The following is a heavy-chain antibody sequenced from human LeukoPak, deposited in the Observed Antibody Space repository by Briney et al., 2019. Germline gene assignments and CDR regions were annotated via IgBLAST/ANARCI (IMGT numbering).Heavy chain of an antibody. V-gene: IGHV4-34*01. CDR2: INHSGST. J-gene: IGHJ4*02. CDR3: ASLYYFDSSGQPNPFDY. CDR1: GGSFSGYY. Sequence: PSETLPLTCAVYGGSFSGYYWSWIRQPPGKGLEWIGEINHSGSTNYNPSLKSRVTISVDTSKNQFSLKLSSVTAADTAVYYCASLYYFDSSGQPNPFDYWGQGTLVTVSS. D-gene: IGHD3-22*01.